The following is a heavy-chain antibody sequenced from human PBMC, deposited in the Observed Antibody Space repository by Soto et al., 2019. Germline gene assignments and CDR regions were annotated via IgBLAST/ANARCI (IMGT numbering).Heavy chain of an antibody. CDR2: ILYDGSNG. Sequence: QVHLVESGGGVVQPGRSLRLSCAASGFTFSNYVMHWVRQAPGKGLEWVAVILYDGSNGYYADSVKGRFTISRDNSKDALALHINSLTTEDTAVYYCARGPQWQLLPKILDSWGQGTLVTVSS. D-gene: IGHD1-26*01. V-gene: IGHV3-30-3*01. CDR3: ARGPQWQLLPKILDS. CDR1: GFTFSNYV. J-gene: IGHJ4*02.